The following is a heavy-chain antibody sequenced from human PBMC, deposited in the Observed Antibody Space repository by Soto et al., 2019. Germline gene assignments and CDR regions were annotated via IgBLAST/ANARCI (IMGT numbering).Heavy chain of an antibody. CDR1: GYTFTSYG. CDR3: ATLRFLEWYLSEDAFDI. V-gene: IGHV1-18*01. Sequence: ASVKVSCKASGYTFTSYGISWVRQAPGQGLEWMGWISAYNGNTNYAQKLQGRVTMTTDTSTSTAYMELRSLRSDDTAVYYCATLRFLEWYLSEDAFDIRGQGTMVTVSS. J-gene: IGHJ3*02. CDR2: ISAYNGNT. D-gene: IGHD3-3*01.